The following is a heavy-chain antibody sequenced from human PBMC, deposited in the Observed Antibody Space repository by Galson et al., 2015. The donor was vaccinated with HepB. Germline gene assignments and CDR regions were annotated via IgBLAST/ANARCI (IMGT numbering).Heavy chain of an antibody. Sequence: SLRLSCAASGFTFSSYAMSWVRQAPGKGLEWVSAISGSGGSTYYADSVKGRFTISRDNSKNTLYLQMNSLRAEDTAVYYCAKGNEIVGAPDYWGQGTLVTVSS. CDR3: AKGNEIVGAPDY. V-gene: IGHV3-23*01. CDR2: ISGSGGST. D-gene: IGHD1-26*01. J-gene: IGHJ4*02. CDR1: GFTFSSYA.